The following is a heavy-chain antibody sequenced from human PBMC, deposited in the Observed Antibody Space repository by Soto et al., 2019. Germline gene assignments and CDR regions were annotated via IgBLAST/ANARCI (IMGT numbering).Heavy chain of an antibody. CDR3: ALDIVVVPAAISRGFDP. J-gene: IGHJ5*02. D-gene: IGHD2-2*02. CDR2: ISSSSSYI. CDR1: GFTFSSYS. Sequence: GGSLRLSCAASGFTFSSYSMNWVRQAPGKGLEWVSSISSSSSYIYYADSVKGRFTISRDNAKNSLYLQMNSLRAEDTVVYYCALDIVVVPAAISRGFDPWGQGTLVTVSS. V-gene: IGHV3-21*01.